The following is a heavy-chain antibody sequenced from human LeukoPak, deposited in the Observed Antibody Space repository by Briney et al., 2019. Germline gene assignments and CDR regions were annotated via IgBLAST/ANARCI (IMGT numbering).Heavy chain of an antibody. D-gene: IGHD3-9*01. CDR2: INPNSGGT. CDR3: ARTPFVLRYFDWLYGFDS. CDR1: GYTFTGYY. Sequence: ASVKVSCKASGYTFTGYYMHWVRQAPGQGLEWMGWINPNSGGTNYAQKFQGRVTMTRDTSISTAYMELSRLRSDDTAVYYCARTPFVLRYFDWLYGFDSWGQGTLVTVSS. J-gene: IGHJ4*02. V-gene: IGHV1-2*02.